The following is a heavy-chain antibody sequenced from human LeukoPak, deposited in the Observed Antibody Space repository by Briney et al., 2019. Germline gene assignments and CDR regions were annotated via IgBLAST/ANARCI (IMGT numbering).Heavy chain of an antibody. V-gene: IGHV3-48*03. CDR1: GFTFSSYE. Sequence: GGSLRLSCAASGFTFSSYEMNCVRQAPGRGLEWVSYISSSGSTIYYADSVKGRFTISRDNAKNSLYLQMNSLRAEDTAVYYCARERNDLWSGYYTYYFDYWGQGTLVTVSS. CDR3: ARERNDLWSGYYTYYFDY. CDR2: ISSSGSTI. J-gene: IGHJ4*02. D-gene: IGHD3-3*01.